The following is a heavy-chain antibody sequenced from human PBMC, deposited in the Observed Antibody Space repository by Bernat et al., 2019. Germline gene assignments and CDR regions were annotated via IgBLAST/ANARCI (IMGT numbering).Heavy chain of an antibody. Sequence: QVQLVESGGGVVQPGRSLRLSCAASGFTFSDYAMHWVRQAPDKGLEWVAAIPYDGANKYYADSVKGRFTISRDNSKNTLYLQMYSLRAEDTAVYYCARDTLQGYYYYYMDVCGKGTTVTVSS. CDR1: GFTFSDYA. CDR3: ARDTLQGYYYYYMDV. D-gene: IGHD4-11*01. CDR2: IPYDGANK. J-gene: IGHJ6*03. V-gene: IGHV3-30-3*01.